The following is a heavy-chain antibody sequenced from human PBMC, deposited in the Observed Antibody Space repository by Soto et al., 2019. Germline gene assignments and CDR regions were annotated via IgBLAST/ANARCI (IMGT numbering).Heavy chain of an antibody. V-gene: IGHV4-31*03. CDR2: IYYSGRT. CDR3: ARDADYGGSRGGMDV. D-gene: IGHD4-17*01. CDR1: GGSVNNANYF. Sequence: QVRLEESGPGLVKPSETLSLICSVSGGSVNNANYFWNWIRHHPENGLEWIGYIYYSGRTRYNPSFKTRATMSIDKSKNQFSLRLNSVTVADAAVYLCARDADYGGSRGGMDVWGRGTKVTVSS. J-gene: IGHJ6*02.